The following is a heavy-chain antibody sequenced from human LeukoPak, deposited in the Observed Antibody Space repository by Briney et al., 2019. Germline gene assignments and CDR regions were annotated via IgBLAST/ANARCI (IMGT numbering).Heavy chain of an antibody. J-gene: IGHJ4*02. D-gene: IGHD2-8*02. Sequence: GGSLRLSCAASGFTFSSYGINRVRQAPGKGLEWVSSIGSSGSYIYYTDSVKGRFTISRDNAKNSLYLQMNGLKTEDTAMYYCARAGRVVRGTWTFDYWGRGTLVTVSS. CDR3: ARAGRVVRGTWTFDY. CDR2: IGSSGSYI. CDR1: GFTFSSYG. V-gene: IGHV3-21*04.